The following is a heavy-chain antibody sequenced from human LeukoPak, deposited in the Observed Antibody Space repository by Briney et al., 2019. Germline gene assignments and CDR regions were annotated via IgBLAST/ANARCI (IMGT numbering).Heavy chain of an antibody. CDR3: AKGGILLWFGEVKAFDI. V-gene: IGHV3-23*01. J-gene: IGHJ3*02. CDR1: GFTFSSYA. D-gene: IGHD3-10*01. CDR2: ISGSGGST. Sequence: GGSLRLSCAASGFTFSSYAMSWVRQAPGKGLEWVSAISGSGGSTYYADSVKGRFTISRDNSKNTLYLQMNSLRAEDTAVYYCAKGGILLWFGEVKAFDIWGQGTMVTVSS.